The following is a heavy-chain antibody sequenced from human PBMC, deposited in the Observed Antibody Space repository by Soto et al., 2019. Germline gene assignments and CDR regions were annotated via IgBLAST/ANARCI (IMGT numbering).Heavy chain of an antibody. V-gene: IGHV5-51*01. Sequence: GESLKISCRCSGYTFSNFWIAWVRHLPGKGLEWMGIIYPGDHETRYSPSFHGKVTISADKSINTAYLQWSSLEASDSAFYYCARSPRRSPYFDYWGQGALVTVYS. CDR1: GYTFSNFW. CDR2: IYPGDHET. J-gene: IGHJ4*02. CDR3: ARSPRRSPYFDY.